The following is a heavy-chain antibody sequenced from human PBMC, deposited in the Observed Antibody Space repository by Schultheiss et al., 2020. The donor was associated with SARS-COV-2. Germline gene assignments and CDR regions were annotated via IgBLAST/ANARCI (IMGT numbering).Heavy chain of an antibody. CDR2: IYTSGST. CDR1: GGSISSYY. D-gene: IGHD2-15*01. V-gene: IGHV4-4*07. J-gene: IGHJ4*02. CDR3: ARAPLLGYCSGGSCYRD. Sequence: SETLSLTCTVSGGSISSYYWSWIRQPDGKGLEWIGRIYTSGSTNYNPSLKSQVTMSVDTSKNQFSLKLSSVTAADTAVYYCARAPLLGYCSGGSCYRDWGQGTLVTVSS.